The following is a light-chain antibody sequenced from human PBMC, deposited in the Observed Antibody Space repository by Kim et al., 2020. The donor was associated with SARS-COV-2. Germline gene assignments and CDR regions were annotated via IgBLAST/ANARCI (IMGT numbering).Light chain of an antibody. CDR2: NTN. CDR3: VLYMGSDIWV. V-gene: IGLV8-61*01. Sequence: GGTVTLTCGLSSGSVSSSYYPRWYQQPPGQAPRTLIYNTNTRSSGVPDRFSGSILGNKAALTITGAQADDESDYYCVLYMGSDIWVFGGGTQLTVL. J-gene: IGLJ3*02. CDR1: SGSVSSSYY.